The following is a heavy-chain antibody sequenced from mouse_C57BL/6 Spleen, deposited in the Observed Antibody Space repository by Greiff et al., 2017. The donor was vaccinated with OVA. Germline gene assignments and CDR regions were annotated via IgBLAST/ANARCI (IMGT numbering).Heavy chain of an antibody. CDR3: AGLRRYWYFDV. J-gene: IGHJ1*03. CDR2: IYPGDGDT. CDR1: GYTFTEYT. Sequence: VQLQQSGAELVKPGASVKLSCKASGYTFTEYTIHWVKQRSGQGLEWIGRIYPGDGDTNYNGKFKGKATLTADKSSSTAYMQLSSLTSEDSAVYFCAGLRRYWYFDVWGTGTTVTVSS. V-gene: IGHV1-82*01. D-gene: IGHD2-4*01.